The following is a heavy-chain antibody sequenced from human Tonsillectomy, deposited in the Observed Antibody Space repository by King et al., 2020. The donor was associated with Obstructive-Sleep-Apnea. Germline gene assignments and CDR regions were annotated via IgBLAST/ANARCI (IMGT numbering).Heavy chain of an antibody. D-gene: IGHD6-13*01. CDR2: ISYSGRT. CDR1: GGSISSSSHY. J-gene: IGHJ5*02. Sequence: QLQESGPGLVKPSETLSLTCTVSGGSISSSSHYWGWIRQPPGKGLEWIGSISYSGRTYCNPSLKSRVTISVDTSKNQFSLKLTSVTAADTALYYCARERAGGTNWFDPWGQGTLVTVSS. CDR3: ARERAGGTNWFDP. V-gene: IGHV4-39*07.